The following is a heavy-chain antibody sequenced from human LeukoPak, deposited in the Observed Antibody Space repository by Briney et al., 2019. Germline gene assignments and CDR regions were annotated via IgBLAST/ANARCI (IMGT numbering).Heavy chain of an antibody. V-gene: IGHV3-23*01. Sequence: GGSPRLSCAASGFTFSNYAINWVRQPPGKGLEWVSIISGSGDTTYYADSVKGRFTISRDNSRNTLYLQMSSLRVEDTAVYYCAKIPQVGTTSVPNFDSWGQGTLVTVSS. CDR3: AKIPQVGTTSVPNFDS. D-gene: IGHD2/OR15-2a*01. CDR2: ISGSGDTT. CDR1: GFTFSNYA. J-gene: IGHJ4*02.